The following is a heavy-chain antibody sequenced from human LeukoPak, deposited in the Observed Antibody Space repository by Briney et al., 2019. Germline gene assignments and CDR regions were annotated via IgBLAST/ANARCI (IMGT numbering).Heavy chain of an antibody. CDR1: GYTLTELS. CDR3: ATDLTVTPRDYYGMDV. Sequence: APVKVSCKVSGYTLTELSMHWVRQAPGKGLEWMGGFDPEGGETIYAQKFQGRVTMTEDTSTDTAYMELSSLRSEDTAVYYCATDLTVTPRDYYGMDVWGQGTTVTVSS. V-gene: IGHV1-24*01. CDR2: FDPEGGET. J-gene: IGHJ6*02. D-gene: IGHD4-17*01.